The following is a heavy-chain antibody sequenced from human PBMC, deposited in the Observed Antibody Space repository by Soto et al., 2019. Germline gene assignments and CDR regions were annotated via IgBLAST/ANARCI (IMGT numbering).Heavy chain of an antibody. CDR1: GFTVSSNY. J-gene: IGHJ6*02. CDR3: ATTGPGLPDYYYYGMDV. Sequence: GGSLRLSCAASGFTVSSNYMSWVRQAPGKGLEWVSVIYSGGSTYYADSVKGRFTISRDNSKNTLYLQMNSLRAEDTAVYYCATTGPGLPDYYYYGMDVWGQGTTVTVSS. CDR2: IYSGGST. D-gene: IGHD1-1*01. V-gene: IGHV3-53*01.